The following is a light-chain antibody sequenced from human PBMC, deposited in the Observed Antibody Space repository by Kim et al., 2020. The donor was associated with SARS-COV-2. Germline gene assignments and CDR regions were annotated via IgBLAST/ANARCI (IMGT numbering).Light chain of an antibody. CDR3: SAWDSSLTGWV. CDR1: SNNVGFQG. J-gene: IGLJ3*02. CDR2: RNN. V-gene: IGLV10-54*04. Sequence: SQTGTLTCTGNSNNVGFQGAVWLQQHQGHPPQLLSYRNNKRPSGISERFSASRSGNTASLTITGLQPEDEADYYCSAWDSSLTGWVFGGGTQLTVL.